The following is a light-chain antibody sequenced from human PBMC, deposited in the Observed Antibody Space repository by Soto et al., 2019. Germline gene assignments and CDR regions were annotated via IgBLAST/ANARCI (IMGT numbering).Light chain of an antibody. Sequence: QSALTQPRSVSGSPGQSVTISCTGTSSDVGGYKYVSWYQHHPGKAPKLMIYDFSKRPSGVPGRFSGSKSGNTASLTISGLQAEDEADYYCCSYAGSYTWVFGGGTKLTVL. V-gene: IGLV2-11*01. J-gene: IGLJ3*02. CDR1: SSDVGGYKY. CDR3: CSYAGSYTWV. CDR2: DFS.